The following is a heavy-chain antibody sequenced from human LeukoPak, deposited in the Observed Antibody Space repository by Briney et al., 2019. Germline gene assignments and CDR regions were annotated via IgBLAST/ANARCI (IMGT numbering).Heavy chain of an antibody. CDR2: ISAYNGNT. Sequence: GASVKVSCKASGYTFTSYGISWVRQAPGQGLEWMGWISAYNGNTNYAQKLQGRVTMTTDTSTSTAYMELRSLRSDDTAVYYCASTPESARYFDWSGPHYYYYMDVWGNGTTVTVSS. CDR3: ASTPESARYFDWSGPHYYYYMDV. D-gene: IGHD3-9*01. CDR1: GYTFTSYG. V-gene: IGHV1-18*01. J-gene: IGHJ6*03.